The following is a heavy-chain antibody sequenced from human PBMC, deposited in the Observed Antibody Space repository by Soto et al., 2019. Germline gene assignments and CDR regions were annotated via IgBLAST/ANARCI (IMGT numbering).Heavy chain of an antibody. CDR3: ATHYGSASYGVFDI. J-gene: IGHJ3*02. V-gene: IGHV3-30*03. CDR1: GFSFSSYG. CDR2: ISYDGSNK. Sequence: GGSLRLSCAASGFSFSSYGMHWVRQAPGKGLEWVAVISYDGSNKYYADSVKGRCTISRDDSKNTLYLQMNSLRAEHTAVYYCATHYGSASYGVFDICGQRTTVTVS. D-gene: IGHD3-10*01.